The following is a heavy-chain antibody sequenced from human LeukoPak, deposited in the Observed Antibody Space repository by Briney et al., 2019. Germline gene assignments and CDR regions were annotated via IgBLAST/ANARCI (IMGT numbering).Heavy chain of an antibody. Sequence: GGSLRLSCAASGFTFSIYAMSCVRQAPGKGLEWVSAMRGSGGTAYYADSVKGRFTISRDNSKNTLYLQMNSLRDEDTAVYYCAKKGYYDGSGYYMYYFDHWGQGTLVTVSS. V-gene: IGHV3-23*01. CDR2: MRGSGGTA. CDR3: AKKGYYDGSGYYMYYFDH. J-gene: IGHJ4*02. D-gene: IGHD3-22*01. CDR1: GFTFSIYA.